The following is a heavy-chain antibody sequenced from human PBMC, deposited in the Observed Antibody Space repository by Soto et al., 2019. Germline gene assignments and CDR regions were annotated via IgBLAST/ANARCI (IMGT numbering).Heavy chain of an antibody. D-gene: IGHD3-10*01. Sequence: SATLTLTCAVSDYSINYGYYCGWIRQPPGPGLEWIGSIFYNGNTYYNPSLKSRVTISVDTSKNHFSLRLNSVTAADTALYYWARQWYGSDPNWFDAWGQGPLVTVSS. CDR3: ARQWYGSDPNWFDA. J-gene: IGHJ5*02. CDR1: DYSINYGYY. V-gene: IGHV4-38-2*01. CDR2: IFYNGNT.